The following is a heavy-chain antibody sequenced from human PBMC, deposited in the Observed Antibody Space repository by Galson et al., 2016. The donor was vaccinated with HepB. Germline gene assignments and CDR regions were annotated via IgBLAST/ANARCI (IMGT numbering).Heavy chain of an antibody. CDR2: FSGTGGTT. V-gene: IGHV3-23*01. CDR3: AREDPNIAVAALDY. D-gene: IGHD6-19*01. CDR1: GFTFDTYV. Sequence: SLRLSCAASGFTFDTYVMHWVRQAPGKGLEWVSSFSGTGGTTYYADSVKGRFTISRDISKNTLYLQMNSLRAEDTAVYYCAREDPNIAVAALDYWGQGTLVTVSS. J-gene: IGHJ4*02.